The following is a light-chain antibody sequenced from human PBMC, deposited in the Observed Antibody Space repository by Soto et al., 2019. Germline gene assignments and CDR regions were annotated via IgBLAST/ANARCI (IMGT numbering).Light chain of an antibody. J-gene: IGLJ1*01. V-gene: IGLV2-23*03. CDR3: CSYAGSSTFLYV. Sequence: QYALTQPASVSGSPGQSITISCTGTSCRVGSYNLVSWYQQHPGKAPKLMIYEGSKRPSGVSNRFSGSKSGNTASLTISGLQAEDEADYYCCSYAGSSTFLYVFGTGTKVTGL. CDR2: EGS. CDR1: SCRVGSYNL.